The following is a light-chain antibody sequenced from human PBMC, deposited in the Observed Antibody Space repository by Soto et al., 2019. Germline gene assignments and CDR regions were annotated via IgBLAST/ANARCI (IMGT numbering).Light chain of an antibody. V-gene: IGKV3-20*01. CDR3: QQYGSSPVVRK. J-gene: IGKJ1*01. CDR1: QSVSSSY. CDR2: GAS. Sequence: EIVLTQSPGTLSLSPGERATLSCRASQSVSSSYLAWYQQKPGQAPRLLIYGASSRATGIPDRFSGSGSGTAFTLTISRLESEDFAVYYCQQYGSSPVVRKFGHGTKVEIK.